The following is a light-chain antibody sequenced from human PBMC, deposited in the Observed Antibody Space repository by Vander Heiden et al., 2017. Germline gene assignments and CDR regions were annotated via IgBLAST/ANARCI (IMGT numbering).Light chain of an antibody. CDR3: QSADSSGTFV. Sequence: SELTQPPSVSVSPGQTARITCSGDALPKQYAYWYQQKPGQAPGLVRYKDSERPSGIPERFSGSSSGKTATLTISGVQAEDEADYYCQSADSSGTFVFGTGTKVTVL. J-gene: IGLJ1*01. V-gene: IGLV3-25*03. CDR2: KDS. CDR1: ALPKQY.